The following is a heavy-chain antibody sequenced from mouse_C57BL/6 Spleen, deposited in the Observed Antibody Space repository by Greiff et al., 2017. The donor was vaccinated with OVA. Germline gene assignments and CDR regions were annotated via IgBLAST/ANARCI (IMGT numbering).Heavy chain of an antibody. CDR3: ARLITTVVDWYFDV. J-gene: IGHJ1*03. CDR2: ISSGSSTI. CDR1: GFTFSDYG. V-gene: IGHV5-17*01. Sequence: EVQLVESGGGLVKPGGSLKLSCAASGFTFSDYGMHWVRQAPEKGLEWVAYISSGSSTIYYADTVKGRFTISRDNAKNTLFLQMTSLRSEDTAMYYCARLITTVVDWYFDVWGTGTTVTVSS. D-gene: IGHD1-1*01.